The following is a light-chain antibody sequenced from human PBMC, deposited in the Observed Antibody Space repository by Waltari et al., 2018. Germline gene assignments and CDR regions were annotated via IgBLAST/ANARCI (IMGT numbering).Light chain of an antibody. CDR1: QSVGRS. Sequence: EIVLTQSPGTLPLSPGERGTLSCRASQSVGRSLCWYQPKHGQAPRLLIYDASTRATGTPDRFSGGGSGTDFSLTISRLEPEDFAVYYCQMYVRLPVTFGQGTKVEI. J-gene: IGKJ1*01. CDR2: DAS. V-gene: IGKV3-20*01. CDR3: QMYVRLPVT.